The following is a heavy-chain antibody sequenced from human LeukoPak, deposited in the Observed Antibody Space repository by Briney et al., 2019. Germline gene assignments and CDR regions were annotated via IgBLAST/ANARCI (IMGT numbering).Heavy chain of an antibody. Sequence: SETLSLTCAVYGGSFSGYYWSWIRQPPGKGREWIGEINHSGSTNYNPSLKSRVTISVDTSKNQFSLKLSSVTAADTAVYYCARVRLRWLYYFDYWGQGTLVTVSS. CDR2: INHSGST. V-gene: IGHV4-34*01. D-gene: IGHD4-17*01. CDR3: ARVRLRWLYYFDY. CDR1: GGSFSGYY. J-gene: IGHJ4*02.